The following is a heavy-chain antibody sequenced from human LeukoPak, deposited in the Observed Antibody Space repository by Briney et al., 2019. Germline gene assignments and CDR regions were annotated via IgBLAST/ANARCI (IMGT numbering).Heavy chain of an antibody. J-gene: IGHJ4*02. V-gene: IGHV3-48*01. CDR3: ARDPYGSGDGYFDY. Sequence: GGSLRLSCAASGFTFTTYDMHWVRQAPGKGLEWVSYISSSGSTIYYADSVKGRFTISRDNSKNTLYLQMSSLRAEDTAVYYCARDPYGSGDGYFDYWGQGTLVTVSS. CDR1: GFTFTTYD. CDR2: ISSSGSTI. D-gene: IGHD3-10*01.